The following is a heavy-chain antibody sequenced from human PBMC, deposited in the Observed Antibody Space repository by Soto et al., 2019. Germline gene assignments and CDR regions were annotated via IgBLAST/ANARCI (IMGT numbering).Heavy chain of an antibody. J-gene: IGHJ5*02. CDR2: ISTYNGNT. CDR3: ARDENNNVRNWLHP. V-gene: IGHV1-18*01. Sequence: QVELVQSGPEVKKPGASVKVSCKASGYSFSNSGFSWMRQAPGQGLEWMGWISTYNGNTNYAQKFPGRLSMTRDTSTTTAFMELTTLRSDDTAVYYCARDENNNVRNWLHPWGQGTLVTVTS. D-gene: IGHD2-8*01. CDR1: GYSFSNSG.